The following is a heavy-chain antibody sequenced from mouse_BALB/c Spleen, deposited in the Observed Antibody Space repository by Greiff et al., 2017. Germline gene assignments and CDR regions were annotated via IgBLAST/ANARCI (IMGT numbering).Heavy chain of an antibody. CDR3: ARGRYDPYYYAMDY. J-gene: IGHJ4*01. D-gene: IGHD2-14*01. V-gene: IGHV5-6-2*01. CDR2: INSNGGST. CDR1: GFTFSSYY. Sequence: EVKLVESGGGLVKLGGSLKLSCAASGFTFSSYYMSWVRQTPEKRLELVAAINSNGGSTYYPDTVKGRFTISRDNAKNTLYLQMSSLKSEDTALYYCARGRYDPYYYAMDYWGQGTSVTVSS.